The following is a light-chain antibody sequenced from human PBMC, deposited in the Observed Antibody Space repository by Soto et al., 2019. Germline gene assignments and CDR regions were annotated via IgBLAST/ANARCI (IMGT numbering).Light chain of an antibody. CDR2: SAS. CDR3: QQHFMYPPT. V-gene: IGKV1-17*01. CDR1: QGIRND. Sequence: DIQMTQSPSSLSASVGDRVTITCRASQGIRNDLGWYQQKPGMAPKRLIYSASTLQGVVPSRFSGSASGTEFTLTISSPQPEDFANYYCQQHFMYPPTFGGGTKVEIK. J-gene: IGKJ4*01.